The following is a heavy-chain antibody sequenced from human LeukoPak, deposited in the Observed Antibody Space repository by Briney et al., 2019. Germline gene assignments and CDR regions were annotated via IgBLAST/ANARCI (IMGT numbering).Heavy chain of an antibody. J-gene: IGHJ6*02. CDR3: ARAATIFGPLDV. D-gene: IGHD3-3*01. CDR1: GFIFSVYW. V-gene: IGHV3-74*01. Sequence: GGSLRLSCTASGFIFSVYWMHWVRQAPGKGLVWVSRISSDGSDSSYADSVRGRFTISRDNAKNTLYLQMNSLRAEDTAVYYCARAATIFGPLDVWGPGTTVTVSS. CDR2: ISSDGSDS.